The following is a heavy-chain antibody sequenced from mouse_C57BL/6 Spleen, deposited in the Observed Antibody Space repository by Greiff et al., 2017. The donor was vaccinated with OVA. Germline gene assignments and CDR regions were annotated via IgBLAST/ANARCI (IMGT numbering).Heavy chain of an antibody. CDR3: TTYYGSSCGYFDV. CDR2: IDPEDGDT. J-gene: IGHJ1*03. CDR1: GFNIKDYY. Sequence: VQLQQSGAELVRPGASVKLSCTASGFNIKDYYMHWVKQRPEQGLEWIGRIDPEDGDTEYAPKFQGKATMTADTSSNTAYLQLSSLTSEGTTVYYSTTYYGSSCGYFDVWGTGTTVTVSS. V-gene: IGHV14-1*01. D-gene: IGHD1-1*01.